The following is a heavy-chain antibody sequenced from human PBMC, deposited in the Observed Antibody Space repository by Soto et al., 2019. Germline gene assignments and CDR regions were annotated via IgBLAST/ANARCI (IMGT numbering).Heavy chain of an antibody. V-gene: IGHV4-39*01. CDR3: SRQNCARPEALYYFDY. J-gene: IGHJ4*02. Sequence: PSETLSLTCTVSGPSITSTSYYWGWIRQPPGKGLEWIGSLNYSGSTYYNPTLKSRVTKSQDTSKNQFSLKLTSVTATDTVVYYCSRQNCARPEALYYFDYWGQGTPVTVSS. CDR1: GPSITSTSYY. D-gene: IGHD1-1*01. CDR2: LNYSGST.